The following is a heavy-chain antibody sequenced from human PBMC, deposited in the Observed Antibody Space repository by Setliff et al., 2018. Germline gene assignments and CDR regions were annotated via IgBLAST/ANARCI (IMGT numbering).Heavy chain of an antibody. V-gene: IGHV4-4*07. CDR3: ARSFSRREKFLLDY. CDR1: GGSISDYY. Sequence: SETLSLTCTVSGGSISDYYWSWIRQPAGEGLEWIGRIYTSGSTNYNPSLKSRVTMSVDTSKNQFSLKLTSVTAADTAVYYCARSFSRREKFLLDYWGQGALVTVSS. J-gene: IGHJ4*02. CDR2: IYTSGST.